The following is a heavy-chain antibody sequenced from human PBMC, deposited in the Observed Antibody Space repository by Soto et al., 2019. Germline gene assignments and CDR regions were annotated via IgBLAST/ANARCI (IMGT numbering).Heavy chain of an antibody. Sequence: ASVKVSCKASGGTFSSYAISWVRQAPGQGLEWMGGIIPIFGTANYAQKFQGRVTITADKSTSTAYMELSSLRSEDTAVYYCARGGRIAVAGISWGGEYYYGMDGWGQGPTVTVSS. V-gene: IGHV1-69*06. CDR1: GGTFSSYA. J-gene: IGHJ6*02. D-gene: IGHD6-19*01. CDR3: ARGGRIAVAGISWGGEYYYGMDG. CDR2: IIPIFGTA.